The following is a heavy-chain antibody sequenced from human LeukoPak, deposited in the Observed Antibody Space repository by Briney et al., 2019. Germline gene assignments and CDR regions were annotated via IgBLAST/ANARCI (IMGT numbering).Heavy chain of an antibody. CDR1: GFTFSNAW. CDR2: IKSKTDGGTT. D-gene: IGHD2-2*01. V-gene: IGHV3-15*01. J-gene: IGHJ4*02. CDR3: TAEDIVVVPAAIGYDY. Sequence: GGSLRLSCAASGFTFSNAWMSWVRQAPGKGLEWVGRIKSKTDGGTTDYAAPVKGRFTISRDDSKNTLYLQMNSLKTEDTAVYYCTAEDIVVVPAAIGYDYWGQGTLVTVSS.